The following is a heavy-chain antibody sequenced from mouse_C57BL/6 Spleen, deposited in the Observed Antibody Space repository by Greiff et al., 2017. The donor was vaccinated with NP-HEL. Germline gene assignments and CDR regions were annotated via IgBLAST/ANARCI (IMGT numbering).Heavy chain of an antibody. CDR3: ARDITTVVAFDY. Sequence: EVKLVESGGGLVKPGGSLKLSCAASGFTFSSYAMSWVRQTPEKRLEWVATISDGGSYTYYPDNVKGRFTISRDNAKNNLYLQMSHLKSEDTAMYYCARDITTVVAFDYWGQGTTLTVSS. CDR1: GFTFSSYA. V-gene: IGHV5-4*01. D-gene: IGHD1-1*01. J-gene: IGHJ2*01. CDR2: ISDGGSYT.